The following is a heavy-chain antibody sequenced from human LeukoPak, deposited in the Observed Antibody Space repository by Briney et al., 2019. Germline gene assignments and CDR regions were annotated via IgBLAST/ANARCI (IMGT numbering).Heavy chain of an antibody. CDR2: LNLDGSDK. CDR3: AKGKRYPDY. D-gene: IGHD1-1*01. Sequence: PGGSLRLSCAASGFTFSSYAMSWVRQAPGKGLGWVASLNLDGSDKYYVDSVKGRFTISRDNAKNSLYLQMDSLRVEDTVVYYCAKGKRYPDYWGQGTLVTVSS. J-gene: IGHJ4*02. V-gene: IGHV3-7*03. CDR1: GFTFSSYA.